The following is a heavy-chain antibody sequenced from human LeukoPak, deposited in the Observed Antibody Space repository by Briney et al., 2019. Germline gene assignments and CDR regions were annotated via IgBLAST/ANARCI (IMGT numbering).Heavy chain of an antibody. CDR3: AKDRYCSGGSCYSGPIDY. CDR1: GFSFSAYG. V-gene: IGHV3-33*06. D-gene: IGHD2-15*01. CDR2: IWYDGSSK. J-gene: IGHJ4*02. Sequence: GGSLRLSCAASGFSFSAYGVHWVRQAPGKGLEWVAVIWYDGSSKDYADSVKGRFTFSRDNSKNTLYLQMNSLRAEDTAVYYCAKDRYCSGGSCYSGPIDYWGQGTLVTVSS.